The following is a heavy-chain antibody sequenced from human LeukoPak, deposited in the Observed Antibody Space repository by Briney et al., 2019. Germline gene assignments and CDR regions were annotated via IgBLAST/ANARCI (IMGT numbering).Heavy chain of an antibody. CDR1: GGTFSSYA. J-gene: IGHJ4*02. Sequence: ASVKVSCKASGGTFSSYAISWVRQAPGQGLEWMGGIIPIFGTANYAQKFQGRVTITADESTSTAYMELSRLRSDDTAVYYCAREKYYGSGSWDFDYWGQGTLVTVSS. D-gene: IGHD3-10*01. CDR3: AREKYYGSGSWDFDY. V-gene: IGHV1-69*13. CDR2: IIPIFGTA.